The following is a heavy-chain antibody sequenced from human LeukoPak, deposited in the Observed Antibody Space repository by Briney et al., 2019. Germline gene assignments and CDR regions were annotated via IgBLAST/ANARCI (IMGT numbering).Heavy chain of an antibody. V-gene: IGHV3-23*01. CDR2: ISGSGGST. D-gene: IGHD3-10*01. CDR3: AKRGVVIRVIPVGFHKEAYYFDS. Sequence: GGSLRLSCAVSGITLSNYGMSWVRQVPGKGLEWVAGISGSGGSTNYAASVKGRFTISRDSRKNTLFLQMNSLRAEDTAVYFCAKRGVVIRVIPVGFHKEAYYFDSWGQGVLVTVSS. CDR1: GITLSNYG. J-gene: IGHJ4*02.